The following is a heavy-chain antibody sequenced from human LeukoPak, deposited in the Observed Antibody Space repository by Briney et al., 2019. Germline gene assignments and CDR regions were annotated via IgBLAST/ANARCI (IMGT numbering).Heavy chain of an antibody. J-gene: IGHJ5*02. CDR3: ARDKGGITGSWFDP. CDR1: GGSFSGYY. Sequence: PSETLSLTCAVYGGSFSGYYWSWIRQPPGKGLEWIGEINHSGSTNYNPSLKSRVTMSVDTSKNQFSLKLSSVTAADTALYYCARDKGGITGSWFDPWGQGTLVTVSS. D-gene: IGHD6-13*01. CDR2: INHSGST. V-gene: IGHV4-34*01.